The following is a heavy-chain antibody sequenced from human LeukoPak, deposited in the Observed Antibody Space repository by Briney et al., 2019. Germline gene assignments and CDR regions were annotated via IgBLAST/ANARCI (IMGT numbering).Heavy chain of an antibody. J-gene: IGHJ6*03. CDR3: ARDSAATNRDSWSGSGDLYYYMDV. V-gene: IGHV1-46*01. CDR2: INPSGGST. D-gene: IGHD3-3*01. CDR1: GYTFTSYY. Sequence: ASVKVSCKASGYTFTSYYMHWVRQAPGQGLEWMGIINPSGGSTSYAQKFQGRVTMTRDMSTSTVYMELSSLRSEDTAVYYCARDSAATNRDSWSGSGDLYYYMDVWGKGTTVTVSS.